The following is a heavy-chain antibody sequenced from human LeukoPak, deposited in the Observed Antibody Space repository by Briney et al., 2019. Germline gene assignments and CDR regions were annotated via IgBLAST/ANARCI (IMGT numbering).Heavy chain of an antibody. CDR2: ISWNSGSI. CDR3: AKSPHYSSSWYSFDY. Sequence: GRSLRLSCAASGFTFDDYAMHWVRQAPGKGLEWVSGISWNSGSIGYADSVKGRFTIPRDNAKNSLYLQMNSLRAEDTALYYCAKSPHYSSSWYSFDYWGQGTLVTVSS. V-gene: IGHV3-9*01. CDR1: GFTFDDYA. J-gene: IGHJ4*02. D-gene: IGHD6-13*01.